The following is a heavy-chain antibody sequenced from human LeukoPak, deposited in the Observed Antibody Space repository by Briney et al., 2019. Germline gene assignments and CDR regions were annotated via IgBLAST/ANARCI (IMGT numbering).Heavy chain of an antibody. Sequence: SVKVSCKASGGTFSSYAISWVRQAPGQGLELMGGIIPIFGTANYAQKFQGRVTITTDESTSTAYMELSSLRSEDTAVYYCARAPIYDFWSGYSLYFDYWGQGTLVTVSS. CDR3: ARAPIYDFWSGYSLYFDY. CDR2: IIPIFGTA. J-gene: IGHJ4*02. CDR1: GGTFSSYA. V-gene: IGHV1-69*05. D-gene: IGHD3-3*01.